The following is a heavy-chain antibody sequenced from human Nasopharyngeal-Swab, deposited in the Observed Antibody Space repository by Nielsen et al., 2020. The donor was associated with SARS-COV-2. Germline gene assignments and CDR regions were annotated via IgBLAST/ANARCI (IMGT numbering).Heavy chain of an antibody. CDR1: GFTFSSYG. CDR2: IWYDGSNK. D-gene: IGHD4-17*01. J-gene: IGHJ4*02. V-gene: IGHV3-33*01. CDR3: ARENGDNASYFDY. Sequence: LSLTCAASGFTFSSYGMHWVRQAPGKGLEWVAVIWYDGSNKYYADSVKGRFTISRDNSKNTLYLQMNSLRAEDTAVYYCARENGDNASYFDYWGQGTLVTVSS.